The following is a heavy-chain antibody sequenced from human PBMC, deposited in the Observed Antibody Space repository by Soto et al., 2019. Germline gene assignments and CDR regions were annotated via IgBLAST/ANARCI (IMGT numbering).Heavy chain of an antibody. D-gene: IGHD4-4*01. CDR3: ATRYSNYSASKHYYYYYGMDV. CDR1: GYSCTSYW. Sequence: HGESLKISCKGSGYSCTSYWIGWVRQMPGKGLEWMGIIYPGDSDTRYSPSFQGQVTISADKSISTAYLQWSSLKASDTAMYYCATRYSNYSASKHYYYYYGMDVWGQGTTVTVSS. V-gene: IGHV5-51*01. CDR2: IYPGDSDT. J-gene: IGHJ6*02.